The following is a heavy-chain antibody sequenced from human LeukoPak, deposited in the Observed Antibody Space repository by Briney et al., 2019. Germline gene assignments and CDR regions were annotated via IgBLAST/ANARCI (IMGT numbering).Heavy chain of an antibody. J-gene: IGHJ4*02. V-gene: IGHV4-61*02. CDR1: GGSISSGSYY. CDR3: ASVAAMVPSSFDY. CDR2: IYTSGST. D-gene: IGHD5-18*01. Sequence: PSETLSLTCTVSGGSISSGSYYWSWIRQPAGRGLEWIGRIYTSGSTNYNPSLKSRVTISVDTSKNQFSLKLSSVTAADTAVYSCASVAAMVPSSFDYWGQGTLVTVSS.